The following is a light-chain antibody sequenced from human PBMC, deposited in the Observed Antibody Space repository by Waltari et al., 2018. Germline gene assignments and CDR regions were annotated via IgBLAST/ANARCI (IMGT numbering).Light chain of an antibody. V-gene: IGLV2-14*01. Sequence: QSALTQPASVSGSPGQSITISCTGTSSDVGYYNYVSWYQQHPGKAPKLMISDVNKRPLGVSNRFSGSKSGNTASLTISGLQAEDEADYYCSSYTNYATVIFGGGTKLTVL. CDR2: DVN. CDR1: SSDVGYYNY. J-gene: IGLJ2*01. CDR3: SSYTNYATVI.